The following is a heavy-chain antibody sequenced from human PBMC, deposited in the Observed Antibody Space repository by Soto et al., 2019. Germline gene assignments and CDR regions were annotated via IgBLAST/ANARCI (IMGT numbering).Heavy chain of an antibody. CDR3: AREIGRGAAQPNHMYA. Sequence: EVQLVESGGGLVQPGGSLRLSCAASGFTVSSNYMSWVRQAPGKGLEWVSVIYSGGSTFYADSVKGRFTISRDNSKNTVYLQRNSLRAADAGVYYCAREIGRGAAQPNHMYAWGRGPTMSV. CDR2: IYSGGST. D-gene: IGHD6-6*01. J-gene: IGHJ6*03. V-gene: IGHV3-66*01. CDR1: GFTVSSNY.